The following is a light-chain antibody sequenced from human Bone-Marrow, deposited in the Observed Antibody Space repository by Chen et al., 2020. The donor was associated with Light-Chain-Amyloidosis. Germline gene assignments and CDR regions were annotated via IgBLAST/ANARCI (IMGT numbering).Light chain of an antibody. V-gene: IGKV6-21*01. Sequence: EIVLTQSPDFHSVTPKDTVTITCRASQSIGSSLHWYQQKPGQSPKLVVEYTSQSVSGVPSRFSGRGSGTHFTLTINSLEVEDAATYYCHQSSDFPITFGPGTKVDIK. J-gene: IGKJ3*01. CDR1: QSIGSS. CDR2: YTS. CDR3: HQSSDFPIT.